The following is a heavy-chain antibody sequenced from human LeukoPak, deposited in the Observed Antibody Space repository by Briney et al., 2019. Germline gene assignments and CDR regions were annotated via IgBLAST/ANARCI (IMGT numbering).Heavy chain of an antibody. CDR3: ARHRNDYGGNSFGD. J-gene: IGHJ4*02. V-gene: IGHV4-59*08. D-gene: IGHD4-23*01. Sequence: SETLSLTCTVSGGSISSSYWSWIRQPPGKKLEWIAYIYYTGSTNYNPSLKSRATISVDTSKNHFSLELSSVAAADTAVYFCARHRNDYGGNSFGDWGQGTPVTVSS. CDR2: IYYTGST. CDR1: GGSISSSY.